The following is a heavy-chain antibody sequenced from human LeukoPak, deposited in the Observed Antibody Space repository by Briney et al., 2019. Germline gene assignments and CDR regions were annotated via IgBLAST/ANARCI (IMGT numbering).Heavy chain of an antibody. D-gene: IGHD3-16*02. CDR2: IYYSGST. V-gene: IGHV4-30-4*08. CDR3: ARVGAQSLYVWGSYRYLDY. CDR1: GGPISSGDYY. J-gene: IGHJ4*02. Sequence: SETLSLTCTVSGGPISSGDYYWSWIRQPPGKGLEGIGYIYYSGSTYYNPSLTSRVTISADTSKNQFSLKLSSVTAADTAVYYCARVGAQSLYVWGSYRYLDYWGQGTLVTVSS.